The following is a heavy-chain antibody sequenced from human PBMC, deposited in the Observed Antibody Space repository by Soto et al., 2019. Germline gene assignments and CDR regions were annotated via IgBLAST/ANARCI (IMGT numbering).Heavy chain of an antibody. CDR1: GFTFSSYA. Sequence: EVQLLESGGGLVQPGGSLRLSCAASGFTFSSYAMRWVRQAPGKGLEWVSAIRGSGGSTYYADSVKGRFTISRDNSKNTLYLQMNILRAEDTAVYYCAKKDYDSSGYLCLLSWYFDLWGRGTLVTVSS. J-gene: IGHJ2*01. D-gene: IGHD3-22*01. CDR2: IRGSGGST. CDR3: AKKDYDSSGYLCLLSWYFDL. V-gene: IGHV3-23*01.